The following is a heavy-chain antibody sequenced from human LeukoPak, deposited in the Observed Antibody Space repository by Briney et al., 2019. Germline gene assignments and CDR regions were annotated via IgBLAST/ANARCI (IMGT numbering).Heavy chain of an antibody. CDR3: ARGGSSGYYLLDY. D-gene: IGHD3-22*01. V-gene: IGHV4-4*08. CDR1: GGSISSYY. Sequence: SETLSLTCTVSGGSISSYYWSWIRQPPGKGLEWIGYIYTSGSTNYNPSLKSRVTMSVDTSKNQFSLKLSSVTAADTAVYYCARGGSSGYYLLDYWGQGTLVTVSS. CDR2: IYTSGST. J-gene: IGHJ4*02.